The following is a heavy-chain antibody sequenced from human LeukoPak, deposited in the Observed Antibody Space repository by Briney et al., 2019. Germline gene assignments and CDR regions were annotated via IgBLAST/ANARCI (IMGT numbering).Heavy chain of an antibody. CDR2: MNPNSGNT. CDR3: ARGAHNYYDSSGYYGY. CDR1: GYSFTSYD. V-gene: IGHV1-8*01. D-gene: IGHD3-22*01. Sequence: ASVKVSCKASGYSFTSYDINWVRQATGQGLEWMGWMNPNSGNTGYAQKFQGRVTVTRNTSISTAYMELSSLRSEDTAVYYCARGAHNYYDSSGYYGYWGQGTLVTVSS. J-gene: IGHJ4*02.